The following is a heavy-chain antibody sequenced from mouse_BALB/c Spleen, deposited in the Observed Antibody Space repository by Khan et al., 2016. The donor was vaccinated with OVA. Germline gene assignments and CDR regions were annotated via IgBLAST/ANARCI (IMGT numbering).Heavy chain of an antibody. CDR2: IWGDGNT. CDR1: GFSFTNYG. V-gene: IGHV2-3*01. J-gene: IGHJ1*01. D-gene: IGHD2-10*01. Sequence: QMQLEESGPGLVAPSQSLSITCTVSGFSFTNYGVSWVRQPPGKGLEWLGIIWGDGNTNYHSALISRLSITKDDSRSQVFLKLNSLQTDDTATYYCAQGGTYFGGYFDVWGAGTTVTVSS. CDR3: AQGGTYFGGYFDV.